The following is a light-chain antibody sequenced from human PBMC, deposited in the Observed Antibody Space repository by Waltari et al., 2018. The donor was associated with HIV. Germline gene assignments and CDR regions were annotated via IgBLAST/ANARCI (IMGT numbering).Light chain of an antibody. V-gene: IGLV1-40*01. CDR1: SSKIGATYD. CDR3: QSYDSTLRVV. Sequence: QSVLTQPPSVSGAPGQRVTITCTRSSSKIGATYDVPWYQQLPGTAPKLLIYANNNRPSGFPDLFSGSKSGTSASLAITGLQAEDEADYYCQSYDSTLRVVFGGGTKLTVL. CDR2: ANN. J-gene: IGLJ2*01.